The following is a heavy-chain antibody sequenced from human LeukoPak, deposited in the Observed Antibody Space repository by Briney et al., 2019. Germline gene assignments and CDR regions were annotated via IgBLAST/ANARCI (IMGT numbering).Heavy chain of an antibody. CDR3: ARDKSGYHDY. Sequence: GGSLRLSCAASGFTFSSYWMSWVRQAPGEGLEWVANINEDGSDKYYVDSVKGRFTISRDNAKNSLYLQMNSLRAEDTAVYYCARDKSGYHDYWGQGTLVTVSS. J-gene: IGHJ4*02. CDR2: INEDGSDK. D-gene: IGHD3-3*01. V-gene: IGHV3-7*01. CDR1: GFTFSSYW.